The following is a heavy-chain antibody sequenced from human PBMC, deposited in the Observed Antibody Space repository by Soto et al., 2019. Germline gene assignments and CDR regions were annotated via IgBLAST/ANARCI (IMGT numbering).Heavy chain of an antibody. CDR1: GYIFVNYG. Sequence: QVQLVQSGDEVRKPGSSVKVSCKASGYIFVNYGIAWVRQAPGQGLEWMGWISPYSGNTHSASKVQGRLTMTTATXXSTAYLDLGSLPSDDTAVYYCAMVDNYVTPTPQDVWGQGTTVTVSS. J-gene: IGHJ6*02. CDR2: ISPYSGNT. CDR3: AMVDNYVTPTPQDV. V-gene: IGHV1-18*01. D-gene: IGHD3-16*01.